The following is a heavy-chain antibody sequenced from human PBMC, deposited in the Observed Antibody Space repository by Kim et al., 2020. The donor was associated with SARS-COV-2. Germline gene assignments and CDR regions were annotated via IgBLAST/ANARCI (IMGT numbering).Heavy chain of an antibody. J-gene: IGHJ5*02. D-gene: IGHD6-6*01. CDR3: ARQAARPSSWFDP. CDR2: IYYSGST. V-gene: IGHV4-39*01. CDR1: GGSISSSSYY. Sequence: SETLSLTCTVSGGSISSSSYYWGWIRQPPGKGLEWIGSIYYSGSTYYNPSLKSRVTISVDTSKNQFSLKLSSVTAADTAVYYCARQAARPSSWFDPWGQGTLVTVSS.